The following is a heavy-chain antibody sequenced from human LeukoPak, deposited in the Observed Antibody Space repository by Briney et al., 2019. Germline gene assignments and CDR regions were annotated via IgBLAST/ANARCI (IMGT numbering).Heavy chain of an antibody. Sequence: ASVKVSCKASGYTFTGYYMHWVRQAPGQGLEWMGRINPNSGGANYAQKFQGRVTMTRDTSISTAYMELSRLRSDDTAVYYCARSRKSYGDYVDWGQGTLVTVSS. CDR1: GYTFTGYY. V-gene: IGHV1-2*06. D-gene: IGHD4-17*01. J-gene: IGHJ4*02. CDR3: ARSRKSYGDYVD. CDR2: INPNSGGA.